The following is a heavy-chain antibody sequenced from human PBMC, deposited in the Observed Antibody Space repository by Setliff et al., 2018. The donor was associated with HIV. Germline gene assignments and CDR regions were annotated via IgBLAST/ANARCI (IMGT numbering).Heavy chain of an antibody. D-gene: IGHD2-15*01. J-gene: IGHJ4*02. Sequence: PGGSLRLSCAASGFIFTDYWMSWVRQAPGKGLEWVANIHKNGQSEKYYVDSVKGRFTISRDNGKNSLYLQMNSLRVEDTALYYCARGFCSGGSCYYFPPLDCWGQGTLVTVSS. CDR1: GFIFTDYW. CDR3: ARGFCSGGSCYYFPPLDC. V-gene: IGHV3-7*03. CDR2: IHKNGQSEK.